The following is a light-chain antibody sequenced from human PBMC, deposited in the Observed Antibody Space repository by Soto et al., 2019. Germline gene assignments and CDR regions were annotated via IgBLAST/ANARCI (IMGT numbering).Light chain of an antibody. Sequence: IEKTPSLASLSASIVKKITINCLESQNIKNYLNWYQQKPGKAPKLLIYDASSLNSGVPSRFSGSQSGTEFTLTITSLLPDDFATYFCQKYSSYSLPSFGGGTKVAIK. CDR3: QKYSSYSLPS. CDR2: DAS. V-gene: IGKV1-5*01. J-gene: IGKJ4*01. CDR1: QNIKNY.